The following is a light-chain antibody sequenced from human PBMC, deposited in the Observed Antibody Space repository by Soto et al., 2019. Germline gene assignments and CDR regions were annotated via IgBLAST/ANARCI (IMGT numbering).Light chain of an antibody. CDR2: DVS. CDR3: SSYTSSSSV. CDR1: SSDVGGYNY. Sequence: QSALTQPASVSGSPGQSITISCTGTSSDVGGYNYVSWYQQHPGKAPKLMIYDVSNQPSGVSNRFSGSKSGNTASLTISGLQAEDEADYYCSSYTSSSSVFGGGTKLTVL. V-gene: IGLV2-14*01. J-gene: IGLJ2*01.